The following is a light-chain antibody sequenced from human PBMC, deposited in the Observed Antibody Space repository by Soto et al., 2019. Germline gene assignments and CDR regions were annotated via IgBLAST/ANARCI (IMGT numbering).Light chain of an antibody. CDR3: QVWDSSSDHGV. V-gene: IGLV3-21*04. Sequence: SYELTQPPSVSVAPGKTARITCEGNNIGSKSVHWYQQKPGQAPVLVIYYDSDRPSGIPERFSGSNSGNTATLTIRRVEAGDEADNYCQVWDSSSDHGVFGGGTKLTVL. CDR2: YDS. CDR1: NIGSKS. J-gene: IGLJ3*02.